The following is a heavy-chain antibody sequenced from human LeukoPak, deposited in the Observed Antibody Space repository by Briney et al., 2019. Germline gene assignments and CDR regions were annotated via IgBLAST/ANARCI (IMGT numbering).Heavy chain of an antibody. J-gene: IGHJ4*02. D-gene: IGHD2-21*02. V-gene: IGHV4-59*01. Sequence: PSETLSLTCTVSGGSISSYYWSWIRQPPGKGLEWSGYIYYSGSTNYNPSLKSRVTISVDTSKNQFSLKLSSVTAADTVVYYCARTPYCGGDCYHDYFDYWGQGTLVTVSS. CDR2: IYYSGST. CDR3: ARTPYCGGDCYHDYFDY. CDR1: GGSISSYY.